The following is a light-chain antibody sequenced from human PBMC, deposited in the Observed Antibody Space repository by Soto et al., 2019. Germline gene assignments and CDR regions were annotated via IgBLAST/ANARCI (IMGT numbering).Light chain of an antibody. CDR1: QGISSY. Sequence: IQLTQSPSSLSASVGDRVTITCRASQGISSYLAWYQQKPGKAPKLLIYAASTLQSGVPSRFSGSGSGTDFTLTISSLQPEDFAVYYCQQRSNWPRVFTFGPGTKVDIK. CDR2: AAS. V-gene: IGKV1-9*01. CDR3: QQRSNWPRVFT. J-gene: IGKJ3*01.